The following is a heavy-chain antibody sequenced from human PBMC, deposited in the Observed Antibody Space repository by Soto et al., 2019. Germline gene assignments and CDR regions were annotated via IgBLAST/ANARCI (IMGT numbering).Heavy chain of an antibody. CDR2: IYYSGST. CDR1: GGSISSGDYY. V-gene: IGHV4-30-4*01. D-gene: IGHD3-10*01. Sequence: PSETLSLTCTVSGGSISSGDYYWSWIRQPPGKGLEWIGYIYYSGSTYYNPSLKSRVTISVDTSKNQFSLKLSSVTAADTAVYYCARVDYYGSGSYYYNWFDPWGHGTLVTFSS. J-gene: IGHJ5*02. CDR3: ARVDYYGSGSYYYNWFDP.